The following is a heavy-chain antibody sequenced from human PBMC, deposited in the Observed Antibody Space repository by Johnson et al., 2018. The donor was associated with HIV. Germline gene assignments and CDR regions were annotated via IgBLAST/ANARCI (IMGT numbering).Heavy chain of an antibody. D-gene: IGHD1-14*01. CDR1: GFTFSSYG. Sequence: QVQLVESGGGVVQPGGSLRLSCAASGFTFSSYGMHWVRQAPGKGLEWVALISYDGSNKYYADSVNGRFRLSRDNSKNSLYLQMNSLKTEDTAVYYCARGPRNPGLDTFNIWGQGMMVTVSS. J-gene: IGHJ3*02. V-gene: IGHV3-30*19. CDR2: ISYDGSNK. CDR3: ARGPRNPGLDTFNI.